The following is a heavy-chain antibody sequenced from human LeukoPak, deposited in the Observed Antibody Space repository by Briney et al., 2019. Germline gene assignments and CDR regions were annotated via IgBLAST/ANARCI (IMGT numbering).Heavy chain of an antibody. CDR3: ASDVSSAFPNRFDP. Sequence: PSQTLSLTCSVSGDSISSRTYYWTWIGQHPEKGLEWIGYIWNSGNTNYNPSLKSRVTISVDTSKNQFSLKLTSVTAADTALYYCASDVSSAFPNRFDPWGQGILVIVSS. D-gene: IGHD6-6*01. CDR2: IWNSGNT. CDR1: GDSISSRTYY. J-gene: IGHJ5*02. V-gene: IGHV4-31*03.